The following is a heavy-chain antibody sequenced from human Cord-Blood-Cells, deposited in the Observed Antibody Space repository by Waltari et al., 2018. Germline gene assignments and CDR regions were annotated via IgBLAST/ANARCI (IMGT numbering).Heavy chain of an antibody. V-gene: IGHV4-39*07. J-gene: IGHJ2*01. D-gene: IGHD3-22*01. Sequence: QLQLQESGPGLVKPSETLSLTCTVSGGSISSRSYYWGWIRQPPGKGLEWIGSIYYSGSTYYNPSLKSRVTISVDTSKNQFSLKLSSVTAADTAVYYCAGSSDYYDSSGYYWYFDLWGRGTLVTVSS. CDR1: GGSISSRSYY. CDR2: IYYSGST. CDR3: AGSSDYYDSSGYYWYFDL.